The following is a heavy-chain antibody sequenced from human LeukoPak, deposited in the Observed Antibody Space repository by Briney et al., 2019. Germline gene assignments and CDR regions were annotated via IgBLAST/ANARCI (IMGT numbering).Heavy chain of an antibody. CDR1: GFTLSNYA. J-gene: IGHJ3*01. CDR3: AKRRDAGITGTTGGLDV. V-gene: IGHV3-23*01. D-gene: IGHD1-20*01. Sequence: GGSLRLSCAASGFTLSNYAMSWVRQATGKGLEWVSGISGSGETTFYADSVRGRFAISRDISKTTLYLQINSLRAEDAAVYYCAKRRDAGITGTTGGLDVWGQGTTVTVSS. CDR2: ISGSGETT.